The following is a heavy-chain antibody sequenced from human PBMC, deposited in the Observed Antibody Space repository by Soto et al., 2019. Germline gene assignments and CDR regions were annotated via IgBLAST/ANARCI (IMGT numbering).Heavy chain of an antibody. CDR1: GDSSRTYY. Sequence: QVQLQESGPGLVKSSETMSLTCSVSGDSSRTYYWDWIRQPPGKGLEWIGYINYSGRSNHNPSPKSRLCIPVDASKNQVSLKLTSVTAADTAVYYCARSYCADSVSCNWFDPWGQGTLVVVSS. V-gene: IGHV4-59*01. CDR3: ARSYCADSVSCNWFDP. CDR2: INYSGRS. J-gene: IGHJ5*02. D-gene: IGHD2-8*02.